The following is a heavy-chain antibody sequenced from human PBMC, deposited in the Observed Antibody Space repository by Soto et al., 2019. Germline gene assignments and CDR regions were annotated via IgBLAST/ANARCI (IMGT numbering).Heavy chain of an antibody. D-gene: IGHD3-10*01. CDR3: ATSYGSGSQALDY. J-gene: IGHJ4*02. CDR2: TNPILSMS. Sequence: QVHLVQSGAELKKPGSSVRVSCKASGDTFNFYTINWVRQAPGLGLEWMGRTNPILSMSNSALKFQGRRRISADKSTSTAYMDLRSLRSDDTAVYYCATSYGSGSQALDYWGQGALVTVSS. CDR1: GDTFNFYT. V-gene: IGHV1-69*02.